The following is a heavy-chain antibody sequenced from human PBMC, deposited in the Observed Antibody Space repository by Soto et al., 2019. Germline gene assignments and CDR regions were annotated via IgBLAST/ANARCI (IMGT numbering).Heavy chain of an antibody. V-gene: IGHV3-33*01. J-gene: IGHJ5*02. Sequence: GGSLRLSCAASGFTFSNHVMHWVRQAPGKGLEWVAVIWHDGSKKYYADSVKGRFTISRDNSKNTLFLQMNSLRVEDTAVYYCARDPLYRSSLDPWGQGTLVTVS. CDR2: IWHDGSKK. CDR1: GFTFSNHV. D-gene: IGHD6-13*01. CDR3: ARDPLYRSSLDP.